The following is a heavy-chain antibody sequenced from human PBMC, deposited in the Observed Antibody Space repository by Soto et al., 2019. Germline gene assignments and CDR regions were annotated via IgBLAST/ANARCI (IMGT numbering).Heavy chain of an antibody. CDR2: IYYSGNT. CDR3: ARGLYYGSSGYSLQFDY. Sequence: PSETLSLTCTVSGGSISSNNYYWAWIRQPPGKGLEWIGSIYYSGNTYYKPSLKSRVTISVDTSKNQFSLNLSSVTAADTAVYYCARGLYYGSSGYSLQFDYWGQGTLVTVS. J-gene: IGHJ4*02. D-gene: IGHD3-22*01. V-gene: IGHV4-39*01. CDR1: GGSISSNNYY.